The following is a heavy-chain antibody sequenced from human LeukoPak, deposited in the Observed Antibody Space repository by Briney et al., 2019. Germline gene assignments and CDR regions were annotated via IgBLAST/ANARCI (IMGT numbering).Heavy chain of an antibody. J-gene: IGHJ5*02. D-gene: IGHD3-10*01. CDR2: IKQDGSVY. V-gene: IGHV3-7*01. Sequence: PGGSLRLSCAASRFTYTNYWMAWVRQAPGKGLQWVASIKQDGSVYYYVDSVKGRFTISRDNAKNSHYLQMNSLRVEDMAVYYCARWADDSGIYYIASWGQGTLVTVSS. CDR3: ARWADDSGIYYIAS. CDR1: RFTYTNYW.